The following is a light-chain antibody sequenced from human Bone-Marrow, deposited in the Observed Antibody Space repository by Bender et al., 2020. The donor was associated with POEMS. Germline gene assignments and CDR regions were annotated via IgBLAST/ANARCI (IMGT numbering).Light chain of an antibody. CDR1: SRDIGGYNR. CDR3: NSYTGSTTLV. V-gene: IGLV2-18*02. Sequence: QSALTQPASVSGSPGQSITISCTGTSRDIGGYNRVSWYQQPPGTAPKLIISEVSNRPSGVPDRFSGSKSGNTASLTISGLQPEDGADYYCNSYTGSTTLVFGGGTKLTVL. J-gene: IGLJ2*01. CDR2: EVS.